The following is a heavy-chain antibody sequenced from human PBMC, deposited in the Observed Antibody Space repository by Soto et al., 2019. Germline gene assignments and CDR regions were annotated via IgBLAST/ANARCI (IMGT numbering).Heavy chain of an antibody. Sequence: PSETLSLTCTVSGGSISSYYWSWIRQPPGKGLEWIGYIYYSGSTNYNPSLQSRVAISLDTSKSQFSLKLTSVTATDTAVYYCARQGFGAPHGLVDVWGQGTTVPVSS. CDR2: IYYSGST. V-gene: IGHV4-59*08. CDR1: GGSISSYY. D-gene: IGHD3-10*01. J-gene: IGHJ6*02. CDR3: ARQGFGAPHGLVDV.